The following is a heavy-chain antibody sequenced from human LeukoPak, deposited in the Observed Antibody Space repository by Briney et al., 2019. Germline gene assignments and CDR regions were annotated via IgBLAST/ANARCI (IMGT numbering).Heavy chain of an antibody. CDR3: ARDVGGAGSH. CDR1: GFTFSRYW. Sequence: GGSLRRYCAASGFTFSRYWMHWVRQAPGEGLVWVSRIDEHGTTIDYADSVRDRFTISRDNAKNTLYLHMNSLRAEDTAMYYCARDVGGAGSHWGQGSLVTVSS. J-gene: IGHJ4*02. CDR2: IDEHGTTI. V-gene: IGHV3-74*01. D-gene: IGHD3-10*01.